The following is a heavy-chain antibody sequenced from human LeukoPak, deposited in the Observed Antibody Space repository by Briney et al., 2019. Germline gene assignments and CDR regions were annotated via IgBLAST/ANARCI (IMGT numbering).Heavy chain of an antibody. CDR2: ISYDGTNK. D-gene: IGHD5-12*01. CDR1: GFTFSRYA. Sequence: QPGGSLRLSCVASGFTFSRYAMHWVRRAPGKGLEWVTFISYDGTNKYYADSVKGRFTISRDTSKRMLYLQMSSLRAEDTAVYYCAKDGSAFREYYMDVWGKGTTVTVSS. V-gene: IGHV3-30-3*01. CDR3: AKDGSAFREYYMDV. J-gene: IGHJ6*03.